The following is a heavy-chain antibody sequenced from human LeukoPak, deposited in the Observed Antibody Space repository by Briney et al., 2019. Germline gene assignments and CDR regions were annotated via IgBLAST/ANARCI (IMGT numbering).Heavy chain of an antibody. CDR1: GGSMNGYY. CDR3: ATTDPYSSRVFDY. D-gene: IGHD6-13*01. V-gene: IGHV4-4*08. CDR2: IHNSGRT. Sequence: PSETLSLTCTVSGGSMNGYYWSWIRQPPGKGLEWIGFIHNSGRTNYNPSLKSRVTISVDTSKNQFSLKLSSVTAADTAVYYCATTDPYSSRVFDYWGQGTLVTVSS. J-gene: IGHJ4*02.